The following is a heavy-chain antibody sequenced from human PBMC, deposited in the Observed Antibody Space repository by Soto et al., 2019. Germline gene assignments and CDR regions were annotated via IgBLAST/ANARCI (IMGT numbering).Heavy chain of an antibody. J-gene: IGHJ6*02. Sequence: ASVKVSCKASGYTFTGYYMHWVRQAPGQGLEWMGWINPNSGGTNYAQKFQGWVTMTRDTSISTAYMELSRPRSDDTAVYYCARGAVADTLYYYYYYGMDVWGQGTTVTVSS. CDR1: GYTFTGYY. CDR3: ARGAVADTLYYYYYYGMDV. D-gene: IGHD6-19*01. CDR2: INPNSGGT. V-gene: IGHV1-2*04.